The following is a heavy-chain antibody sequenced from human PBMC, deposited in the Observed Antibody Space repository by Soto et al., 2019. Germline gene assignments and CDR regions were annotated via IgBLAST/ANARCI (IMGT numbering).Heavy chain of an antibody. CDR2: ISSSSSTI. CDR3: ARDRDYYDSSGYLDY. CDR1: GFTFSSYS. J-gene: IGHJ4*02. D-gene: IGHD3-22*01. V-gene: IGHV3-48*02. Sequence: YLRLSCAASGFTFSSYSMNWVRQAPGKGLEWVSYISSSSSTIYYADSVKGRFTISRDNAKNSLYLQMNSLRDEDTAVYYCARDRDYYDSSGYLDYWGQGNLVTV.